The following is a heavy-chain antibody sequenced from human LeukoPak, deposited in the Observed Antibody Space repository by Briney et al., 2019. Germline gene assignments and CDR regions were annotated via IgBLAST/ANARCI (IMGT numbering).Heavy chain of an antibody. J-gene: IGHJ4*02. CDR2: ISSSSSYV. D-gene: IGHD3-16*01. V-gene: IGHV3-21*01. Sequence: GGSLRLSCAASGFAFSSYSMNWVRQAPGKGLEWVSSISSSSSYVYYADSVKGRFTISRDNAKNSLYLQMNSLRAEDTAVYYCARPRIWGFDYWGQGTLVTVSS. CDR3: ARPRIWGFDY. CDR1: GFAFSSYS.